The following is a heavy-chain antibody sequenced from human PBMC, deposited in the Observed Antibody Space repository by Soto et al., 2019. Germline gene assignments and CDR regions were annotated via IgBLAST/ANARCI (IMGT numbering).Heavy chain of an antibody. D-gene: IGHD3-9*01. CDR3: ARVPYFDPWYFDY. V-gene: IGHV3-33*01. CDR1: GFTFSSSA. J-gene: IGHJ4*02. CDR2: IWYDGSNK. Sequence: QVHLVESGGGVVQPGRSLRLSCTGSGFTFSSSAMHWVRQAPGKGLEWVAAIWYDGSNKYYADSVKGRFTISRDISKNSLYLEMNSLRADDTAVYYWARVPYFDPWYFDYWGQGTLVTVSS.